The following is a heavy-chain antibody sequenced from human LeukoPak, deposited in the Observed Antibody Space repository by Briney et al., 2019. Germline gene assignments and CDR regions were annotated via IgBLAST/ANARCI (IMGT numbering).Heavy chain of an antibody. CDR2: IKQDGSEK. J-gene: IGHJ6*03. Sequence: GGSLRLSCAASRFTFSTYGMSWVRQAPGKGLEGVANIKQDGSEKYYVDSVKGRFTISRDNAKNSLYLQMNSLRAEDTALYYCARYSNYVVYYYMDVWGKGTTVTVSS. D-gene: IGHD4-11*01. CDR1: RFTFSTYG. V-gene: IGHV3-7*03. CDR3: ARYSNYVVYYYMDV.